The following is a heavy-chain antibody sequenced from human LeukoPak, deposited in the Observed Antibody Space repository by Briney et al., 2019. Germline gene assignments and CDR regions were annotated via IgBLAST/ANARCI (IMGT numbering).Heavy chain of an antibody. J-gene: IGHJ4*02. CDR3: ARGEYYYGSGSFDY. CDR1: GYTFTGYY. D-gene: IGHD3-10*01. CDR2: INPNSGGT. V-gene: IGHV1-2*02. Sequence: ASVKVSCKASGYTFTGYYMHWVRQAPGRGLEWMGWINPNSGGTNYAQKFQGRVTMTRDTSISTAYMELSRLRSDDTAVYYCARGEYYYGSGSFDYWGQGTLVTVSS.